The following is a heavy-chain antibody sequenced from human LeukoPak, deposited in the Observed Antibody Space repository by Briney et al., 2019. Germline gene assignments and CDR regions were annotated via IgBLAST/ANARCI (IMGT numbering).Heavy chain of an antibody. Sequence: KTSETLSLTCAVSGGSISSSNWWSWVRQPPGKGLEWIGEIYHSGSTNYNPSLKSRVTISVDKSKNQFSLMLSSLTAADTAVYYCARGFGSGSYYYGWFDPWGQGTLVTVSS. CDR2: IYHSGST. J-gene: IGHJ5*02. CDR1: GGSISSSNW. CDR3: ARGFGSGSYYYGWFDP. V-gene: IGHV4-4*02. D-gene: IGHD3-10*01.